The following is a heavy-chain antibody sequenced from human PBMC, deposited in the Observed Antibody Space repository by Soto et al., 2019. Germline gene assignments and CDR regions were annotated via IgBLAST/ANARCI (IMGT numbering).Heavy chain of an antibody. V-gene: IGHV1-18*01. Sequence: GGPVKVSCKASGYTFTSYCISWVRQAPGQGLEWMGWISAYNGNTNYAQKLQGRVTMTTDTSTSTAYMELRSLRSDDTAVYYCASGPSGWYYDYWGQGTLVTVSS. CDR3: ASGPSGWYYDY. CDR1: GYTFTSYC. D-gene: IGHD6-19*01. CDR2: ISAYNGNT. J-gene: IGHJ4*02.